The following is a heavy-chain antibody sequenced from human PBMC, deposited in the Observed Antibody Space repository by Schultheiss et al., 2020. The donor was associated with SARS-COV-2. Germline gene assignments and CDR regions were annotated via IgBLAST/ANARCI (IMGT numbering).Heavy chain of an antibody. D-gene: IGHD4-11*01. Sequence: GGSLRLSCAASGFTFSNAWMSWVRQAPGKGLEWVGRIKSKTDGGTTDYAAPVKGRFTISRDDSKNTLYLQMNSLKTEDTAVYYCASRPRPYSNYNYYYMDVWGKGTTVTVSS. V-gene: IGHV3-15*01. CDR2: IKSKTDGGTT. J-gene: IGHJ6*03. CDR3: ASRPRPYSNYNYYYMDV. CDR1: GFTFSNAW.